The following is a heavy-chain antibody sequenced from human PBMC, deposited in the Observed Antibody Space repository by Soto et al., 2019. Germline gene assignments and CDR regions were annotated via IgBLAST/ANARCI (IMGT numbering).Heavy chain of an antibody. J-gene: IGHJ4*02. CDR3: WGGTSWPGWYFDY. CDR2: IYYSGST. V-gene: IGHV4-31*03. Sequence: QVQLQESGPGLVKPSQTLSLTCTVSGGSISSGGYYWSWIRQHPGKGLEWIGYIYYSGSTYYNPSFKSRVTISVDTSKNQFSLKLSSVTAADTAVYYCWGGTSWPGWYFDYWGQGTLVTVSS. CDR1: GGSISSGGYY. D-gene: IGHD2-2*01.